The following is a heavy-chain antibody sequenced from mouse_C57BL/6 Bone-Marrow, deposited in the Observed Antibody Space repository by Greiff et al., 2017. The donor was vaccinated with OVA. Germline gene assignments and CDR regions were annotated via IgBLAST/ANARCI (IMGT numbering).Heavy chain of an antibody. J-gene: IGHJ1*03. Sequence: CAASGVDFSRYWMSWVRRAPGKGLEWIGEINPDSSTINYAPSLKDKFIISRDNAKNTLYLQMSKVRSEDTALYYCASPYYYGSSYGYFDVWGTGTTVTVSS. CDR3: ASPYYYGSSYGYFDV. D-gene: IGHD1-1*01. CDR2: INPDSSTI. CDR1: GVDFSRYW. V-gene: IGHV4-1*01.